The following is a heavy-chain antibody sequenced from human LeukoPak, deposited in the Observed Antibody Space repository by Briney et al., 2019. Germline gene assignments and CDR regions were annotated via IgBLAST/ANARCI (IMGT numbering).Heavy chain of an antibody. CDR1: GFTVSGNY. Sequence: GGSLRLSCAASGFTVSGNYMSWVRQAPGKGLEWVSVIYDGDSTYYPDSVKGRFTISRDNSKSTLFLQMTSLRAEDTAVYYCARVGYNWFDPWGQGTLVTVSS. V-gene: IGHV3-66*01. D-gene: IGHD1-26*01. J-gene: IGHJ5*02. CDR2: IYDGDST. CDR3: ARVGYNWFDP.